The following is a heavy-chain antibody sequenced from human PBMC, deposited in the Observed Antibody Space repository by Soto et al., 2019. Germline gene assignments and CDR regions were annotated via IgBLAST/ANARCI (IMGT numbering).Heavy chain of an antibody. D-gene: IGHD2-2*02. V-gene: IGHV4-59*02. Sequence: SETLSLTCAVSGPSVTYYYSNWIRQPPGSGLEWIAYIYYSASTNYNPSLKRGSTNYIPSLKSLVTISVDTSKNQFSLKLTSLTSADTAVYYCATRFYTSGVLFDYWGQG. CDR2: IYYSASTNYNPSLKRGST. CDR3: ATRFYTSGVLFDY. CDR1: GPSVTYYY. J-gene: IGHJ4*02.